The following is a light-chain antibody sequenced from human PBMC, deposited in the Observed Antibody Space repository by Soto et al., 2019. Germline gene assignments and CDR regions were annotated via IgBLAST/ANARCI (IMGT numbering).Light chain of an antibody. V-gene: IGLV2-8*01. J-gene: IGLJ1*01. CDR1: SSDVGGYDY. CDR2: EVT. CDR3: LSYAVNADV. Sequence: QSVLTQPPSASGSPGQSVTISCTGTSSDVGGYDYVSWYQQYPGKTPKLMIFEVTKRPSGVPDRFSGSKSGNTASLTVSGLQAEDEADYYCLSYAVNADVFGTGTKLTVL.